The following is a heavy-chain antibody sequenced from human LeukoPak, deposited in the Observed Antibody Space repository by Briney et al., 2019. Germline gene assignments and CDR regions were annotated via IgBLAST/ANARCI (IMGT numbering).Heavy chain of an antibody. Sequence: GGSLRLSCAASGFTFSSYAMHWVRQAPGKGLEWVAVISYDGSNKYYADSVKGRFTISRDNSKNALFLQMNSLRAEDTALYYCAKSLPYSSSSRGFDYWGQGTLVTVSS. D-gene: IGHD6-13*01. CDR3: AKSLPYSSSSRGFDY. V-gene: IGHV3-30-3*02. CDR1: GFTFSSYA. CDR2: ISYDGSNK. J-gene: IGHJ4*02.